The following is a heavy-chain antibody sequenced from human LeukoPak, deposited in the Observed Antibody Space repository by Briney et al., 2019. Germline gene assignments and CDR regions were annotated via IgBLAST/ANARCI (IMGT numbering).Heavy chain of an antibody. D-gene: IGHD3-16*01. CDR1: GLIFSTYS. Sequence: GGSLRLSCAASGLIFSTYSMTWVRQAPGKGLEWVSGISASEYTSYGDSVKGRFTISRDNSKNTLYLQLNNLRDEDTAIYYCAKDGGLGGVPVDVFDIWGQGTMVTVSS. V-gene: IGHV3-23*01. CDR2: ISASEYT. J-gene: IGHJ3*02. CDR3: AKDGGLGGVPVDVFDI.